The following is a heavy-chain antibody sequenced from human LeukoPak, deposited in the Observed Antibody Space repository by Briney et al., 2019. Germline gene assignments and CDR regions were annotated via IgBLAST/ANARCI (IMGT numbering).Heavy chain of an antibody. Sequence: ASVKVSCKASGYTFTSYYMHWVRQAPGHGLEWMGIINPSGGSTSYAQKFQGRVTMTRDTSTSTVYMELSSLRSEDTAVYYCARARLPYYYDSSNPGTFDYWGQGTLVTVSS. J-gene: IGHJ4*02. CDR2: INPSGGST. D-gene: IGHD3-22*01. CDR1: GYTFTSYY. V-gene: IGHV1-46*01. CDR3: ARARLPYYYDSSNPGTFDY.